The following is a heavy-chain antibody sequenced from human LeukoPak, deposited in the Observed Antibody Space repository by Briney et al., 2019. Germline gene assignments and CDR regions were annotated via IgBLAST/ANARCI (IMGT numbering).Heavy chain of an antibody. CDR1: GGSFSGYY. Sequence: SETLSLTCAVYGGSFSGYYWSWIRQPPGKGLEWIGEINHSGSTNYNPSLKSRVTISVDTSKNQFSLKLSSVTAADTAVYYCARAGGSGSTYYFDYWGQGTLVTVSS. J-gene: IGHJ4*02. V-gene: IGHV4-34*01. CDR3: ARAGGSGSTYYFDY. D-gene: IGHD3-10*01. CDR2: INHSGST.